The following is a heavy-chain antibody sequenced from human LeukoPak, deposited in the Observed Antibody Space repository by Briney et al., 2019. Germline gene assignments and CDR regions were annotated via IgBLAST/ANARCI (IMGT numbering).Heavy chain of an antibody. D-gene: IGHD3-22*01. CDR2: INHSGST. Sequence: SETLSLTCAVYGGSFSGFYWSWIRRPPGKGLEWIGEINHSGSTNYNPSLKSRVTISVDTSKNQFSLKLSSVTAADTAVFYCASHYDSSGYFYWGQGTLVTVSS. J-gene: IGHJ4*02. CDR1: GGSFSGFY. CDR3: ASHYDSSGYFY. V-gene: IGHV4-34*01.